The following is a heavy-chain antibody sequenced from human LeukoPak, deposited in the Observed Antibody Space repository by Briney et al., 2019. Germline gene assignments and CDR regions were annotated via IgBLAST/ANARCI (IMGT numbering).Heavy chain of an antibody. Sequence: GESLKISCKGSGYSFTSYWIGWVRQMPGKGLEWMGIIYPGDSDTRYSPSFRGQVTISADKSISTAYLQWSSLKASDTAMYYCARGSHSYGDYVYFDYWGQGTLVTVSS. CDR3: ARGSHSYGDYVYFDY. D-gene: IGHD4-17*01. V-gene: IGHV5-51*01. CDR1: GYSFTSYW. J-gene: IGHJ4*02. CDR2: IYPGDSDT.